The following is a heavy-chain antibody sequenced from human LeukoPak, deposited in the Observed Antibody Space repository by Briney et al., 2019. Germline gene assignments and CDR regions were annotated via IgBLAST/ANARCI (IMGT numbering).Heavy chain of an antibody. CDR3: AKEHRDIVVVPAAHTPYYYYYYMDV. CDR2: ISYDGSNK. V-gene: IGHV3-30*18. J-gene: IGHJ6*03. CDR1: GFTFSSYG. D-gene: IGHD2-2*01. Sequence: PGGSLRLSCAASGFTFSSYGMSWVRQAPGKGLEWVAVISYDGSNKYYADSVKGRFTISRDNSKNTLYLQMNSLRAEDTAVYYCAKEHRDIVVVPAAHTPYYYYYYMDVWGKGTTVTVSS.